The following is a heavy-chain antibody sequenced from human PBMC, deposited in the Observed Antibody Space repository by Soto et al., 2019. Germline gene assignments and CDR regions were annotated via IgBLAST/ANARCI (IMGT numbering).Heavy chain of an antibody. CDR2: ISGYNGDT. V-gene: IGHV1-18*01. D-gene: IGHD2-21*01. J-gene: IGHJ6*02. Sequence: QVHLVQSGAEVKKPGASVKVSCKASGYSFTTYGISWVRQAPGQGLEWMGWISGYNGDTNYAQNFQARVTMTTDTSTSTAYMELRSLRSDDTAVYYCAREGVRPYYYYGMDGWGQGTRSPSP. CDR1: GYSFTTYG. CDR3: AREGVRPYYYYGMDG.